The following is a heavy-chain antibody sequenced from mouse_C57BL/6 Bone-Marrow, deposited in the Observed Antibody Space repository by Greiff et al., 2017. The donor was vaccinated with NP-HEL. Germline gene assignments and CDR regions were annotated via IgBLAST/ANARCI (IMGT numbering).Heavy chain of an antibody. CDR3: VRANWAWFAY. CDR2: IRRKSSNYAT. D-gene: IGHD4-1*01. V-gene: IGHV10-3*01. J-gene: IGHJ3*01. CDR1: GFTFNTYA. Sequence: EVQLQQSGGGLVQPKGSLKLSCAASGFTFNTYAMHWVRQAPGKGLEWVARIRRKSSNYATYYADSVKDRFTISRDDSQSMLYLQMNNLKTEDTAMYYCVRANWAWFAYWGQGTLVTVSA.